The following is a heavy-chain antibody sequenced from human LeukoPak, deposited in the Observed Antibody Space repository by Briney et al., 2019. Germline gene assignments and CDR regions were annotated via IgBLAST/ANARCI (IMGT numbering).Heavy chain of an antibody. CDR2: IIPILGIA. D-gene: IGHD3-3*01. J-gene: IGHJ4*02. Sequence: SVKVSCKASGGTFSSYTISWVRQAPGQGLEWMGRIIPILGIANYAQKFQGRVAITADKSTSTAYMELSSLRSEDTAVYYCARDGYDFWSGPSYFDYWGQGTLVTVSS. V-gene: IGHV1-69*04. CDR3: ARDGYDFWSGPSYFDY. CDR1: GGTFSSYT.